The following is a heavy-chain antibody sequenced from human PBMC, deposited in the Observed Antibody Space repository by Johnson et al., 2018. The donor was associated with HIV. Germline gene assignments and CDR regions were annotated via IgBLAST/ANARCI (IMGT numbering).Heavy chain of an antibody. V-gene: IGHV3-64*01. J-gene: IGHJ3*02. CDR2: ISSNGGST. Sequence: VQLVESGGGLVQPGGSLRLSCAASGFTFSSYAMHWVRQAPGKGLEYVSAISSNGGSTYYANSVKGRFTISRDNSKNTLYLQMGSLRAEDTAVYYCAKDRAHSSNYLDAFDIWGQGTMVTVSS. CDR1: GFTFSSYA. D-gene: IGHD3-22*01. CDR3: AKDRAHSSNYLDAFDI.